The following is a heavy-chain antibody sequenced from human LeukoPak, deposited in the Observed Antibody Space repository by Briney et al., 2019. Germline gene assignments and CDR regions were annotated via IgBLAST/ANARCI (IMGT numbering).Heavy chain of an antibody. V-gene: IGHV1-2*02. CDR3: ARDYCSSTSCYVGMFDY. D-gene: IGHD2-2*01. CDR2: INPNSGGT. CDR1: GYTFTGYY. Sequence: ASVKVSCKASGYTFTGYYMHWVRQAPGQGLEWMGWINPNSGGTNYAQKFQGRVTMTRDTSISTAYMELSRLRSDDTAVYYCARDYCSSTSCYVGMFDYWGQGTLVTVSS. J-gene: IGHJ4*02.